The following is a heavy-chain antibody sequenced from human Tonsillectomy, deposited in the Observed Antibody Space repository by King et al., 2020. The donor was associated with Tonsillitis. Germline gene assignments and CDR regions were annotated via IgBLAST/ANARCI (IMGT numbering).Heavy chain of an antibody. CDR2: IYYSGST. Sequence: VQLQESGPGLVKPSETLSLTCTVSGGSISSYYWSWIRQPPGKGLEWIGYIYYSGSTNYNPSLKSRVTISVDTSKNQSSLKLSSVTAADTAVYYCARVSPGTAMVTPGDYYYYYGMDVWGQGTTVTVSS. J-gene: IGHJ6*02. D-gene: IGHD5-18*01. CDR3: ARVSPGTAMVTPGDYYYYYGMDV. CDR1: GGSISSYY. V-gene: IGHV4-59*01.